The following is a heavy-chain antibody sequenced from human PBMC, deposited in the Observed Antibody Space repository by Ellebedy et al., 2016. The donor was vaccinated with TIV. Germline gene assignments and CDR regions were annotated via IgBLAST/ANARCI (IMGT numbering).Heavy chain of an antibody. J-gene: IGHJ4*02. V-gene: IGHV3-23*01. CDR2: IGNSDET. D-gene: IGHD4-23*01. CDR1: GFTFSTNA. Sequence: GGSLRLXXAASGFTFSTNAVSWVRQAPGKGLEWVSAIGNSDETYYADSVKGRFTISRDSSKNTLYLQMNTLRAEDTALYYCAKDILRWAFDYWGQGTLVTVSS. CDR3: AKDILRWAFDY.